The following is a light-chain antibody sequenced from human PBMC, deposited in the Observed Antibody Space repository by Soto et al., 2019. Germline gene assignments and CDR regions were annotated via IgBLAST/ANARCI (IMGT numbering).Light chain of an antibody. CDR1: QSVRSSS. CDR3: PQYGDSPDTDSWT. CDR2: GAS. V-gene: IGKV3-20*01. Sequence: EIGLTQSPGTLSLSPGERASLSCRASQSVRSSSLAWYQQKPGQPPRLLIYGASIRATGLPDRFSGSGSGTDFTLTISRLEPEDFAVYFWPQYGDSPDTDSWTFGPGTKVEIK. J-gene: IGKJ1*01.